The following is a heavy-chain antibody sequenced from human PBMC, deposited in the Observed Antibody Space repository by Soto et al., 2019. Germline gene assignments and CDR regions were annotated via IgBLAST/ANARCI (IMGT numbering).Heavy chain of an antibody. V-gene: IGHV4-4*02. J-gene: IGHJ4*02. Sequence: SETLSLTCAVSGGSISSSNWWSWVRQPPGKGLEWIGEIYHSGSTNYNPSLKSRVTISVDKSKNQFSLKLSSVTAADTAVYYCARDFRAVAGTFDYWGQGTLVTVSS. CDR2: IYHSGST. CDR1: GGSISSSNW. D-gene: IGHD6-19*01. CDR3: ARDFRAVAGTFDY.